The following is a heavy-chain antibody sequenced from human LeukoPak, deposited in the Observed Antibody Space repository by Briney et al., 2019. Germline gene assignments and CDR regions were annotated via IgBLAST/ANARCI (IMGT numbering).Heavy chain of an antibody. CDR1: GLTFSSYE. V-gene: IGHV3-48*03. CDR2: ISSSGSTI. CDR3: AASIPFSNSYYYYYYMDV. D-gene: IGHD2/OR15-2a*01. J-gene: IGHJ6*03. Sequence: PGGSLRLLCAASGLTFSSYEMNWVRQAPGKGLEWVSYISSSGSTIYYADSVKGRFTISRDNAKNSLYLQMNSLRAEDTAVYYCAASIPFSNSYYYYYYMDVWGKGTTVTVSS.